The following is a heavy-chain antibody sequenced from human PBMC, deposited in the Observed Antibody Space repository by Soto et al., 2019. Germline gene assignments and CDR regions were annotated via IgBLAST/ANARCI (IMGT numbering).Heavy chain of an antibody. CDR1: GLTFRSYW. CDR3: VRDMQLWRLDS. J-gene: IGHJ4*02. D-gene: IGHD2-21*01. CDR2: INTDGSVA. V-gene: IGHV3-74*03. Sequence: EVQLVESGGGLVQPGESLRLSCAASGLTFRSYWMHWVRQAPGKGLVWVSRINTDGSVAMYVDSVKGRFTISRANAKNTLYLHINSLRAEDTAVYYCVRDMQLWRLDSWGQGTRFTVSS.